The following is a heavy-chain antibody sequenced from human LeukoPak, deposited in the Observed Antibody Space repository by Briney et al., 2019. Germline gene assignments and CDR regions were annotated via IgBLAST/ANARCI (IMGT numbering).Heavy chain of an antibody. CDR1: GFTFSSYW. J-gene: IGHJ6*03. CDR3: ASTTKDIVLMVYAAYYYYYMDV. V-gene: IGHV3-7*01. CDR2: IKQDGSEK. Sequence: GGSLRLSCAASGFTFSSYWMSWVRQAPGKGLECVANIKQDGSEKYYVDSVKGRFTISRDNAKNSLYLQMNSLRAEDTAVYYCASTTKDIVLMVYAAYYYYYMDVRGKGTTVTVSS. D-gene: IGHD2-8*01.